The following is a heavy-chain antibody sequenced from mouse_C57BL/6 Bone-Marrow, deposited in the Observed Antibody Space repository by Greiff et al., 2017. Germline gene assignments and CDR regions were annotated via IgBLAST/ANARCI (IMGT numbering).Heavy chain of an antibody. V-gene: IGHV5-12*01. CDR2: ISNGGGST. CDR1: GFTFSDYY. J-gene: IGHJ1*03. Sequence: EVQRVESGGGLVQPGGSLKLSCAASGFTFSDYYMYWVRQTPEKRLEWVAYISNGGGSTYYPDTVKGRFTISRDNAKNTLYLQMSRLKSEDTAMYYCARQGYYGSRRYFDVWGTGTTVTVSS. CDR3: ARQGYYGSRRYFDV. D-gene: IGHD1-1*01.